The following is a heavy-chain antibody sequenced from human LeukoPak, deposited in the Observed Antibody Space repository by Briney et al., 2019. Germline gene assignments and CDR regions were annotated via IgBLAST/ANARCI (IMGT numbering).Heavy chain of an antibody. D-gene: IGHD3-22*01. J-gene: IGHJ2*01. Sequence: KSSETLSLTCAVSGGSISSGNWWSWVRQPPGKGLEWIGEVYHSGSTNYNPSLKSRLTISVDKSKNQFSLNLYSVTAADTAVYYCARDRRRDYDSSGYDEWYFDLWGRGTLVTVSS. V-gene: IGHV4-4*02. CDR3: ARDRRRDYDSSGYDEWYFDL. CDR1: GGSISSGNW. CDR2: VYHSGST.